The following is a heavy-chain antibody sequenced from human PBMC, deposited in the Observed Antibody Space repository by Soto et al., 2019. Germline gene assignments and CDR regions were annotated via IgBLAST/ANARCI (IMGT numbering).Heavy chain of an antibody. D-gene: IGHD4-17*01. V-gene: IGHV1-18*01. CDR1: GYTFTSYG. J-gene: IGHJ4*02. CDR2: ISAHTHNT. Sequence: VQLVQSGAEVKKPGASVKVSCKGSGYTFTSYGITWVRQAPGQGLEWMGGISAHTHNTNYAQKLQGRVTVTTDTSTSTAYLELRSLRSDDTAVYYCARGRYGDYWGQGTLVTVSS. CDR3: ARGRYGDY.